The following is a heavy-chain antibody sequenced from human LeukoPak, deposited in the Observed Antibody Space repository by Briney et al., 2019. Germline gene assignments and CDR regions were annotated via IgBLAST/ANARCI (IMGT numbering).Heavy chain of an antibody. Sequence: SVKVSCKASGGTFSSYAISWVRQAPGQGLEWMGGIIPIFGTANYAQKFQGRVTITADESTSTAYMELSSLRSEDTAVYYCASSVSYHGSGSYFDYWGQGTLVTVSS. V-gene: IGHV1-69*13. D-gene: IGHD3-10*01. CDR3: ASSVSYHGSGSYFDY. J-gene: IGHJ4*02. CDR1: GGTFSSYA. CDR2: IIPIFGTA.